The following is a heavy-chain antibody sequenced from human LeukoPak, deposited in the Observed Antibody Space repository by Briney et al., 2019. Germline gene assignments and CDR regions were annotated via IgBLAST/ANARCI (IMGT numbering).Heavy chain of an antibody. CDR3: AGLSVTTYYSDY. Sequence: SETLSLTCTVSGGSISSGSYYWSWIRQPAGKGLEWIGRIYTSGSTNYNPSLKSRVTISVDTSKNQFSLKLSSVTAADTAVYYCAGLSVTTYYSDYWGQGTLVTVSS. CDR1: GGSISSGSYY. V-gene: IGHV4-61*02. CDR2: IYTSGST. J-gene: IGHJ4*02. D-gene: IGHD4-17*01.